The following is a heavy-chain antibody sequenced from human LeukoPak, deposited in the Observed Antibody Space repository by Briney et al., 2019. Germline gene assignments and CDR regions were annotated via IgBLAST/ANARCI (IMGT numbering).Heavy chain of an antibody. Sequence: NPGGSLRLSCAASGFTFSDYYMSWIRQAPGEGLEWVSYISSSGSTIYYADSVKGRFTISRDNAKNSLYLQMNSLRAEDTAVYYCARDRSPPDYYYYYMDVWGKGTTVTVSS. CDR1: GFTFSDYY. CDR3: ARDRSPPDYYYYYMDV. J-gene: IGHJ6*03. V-gene: IGHV3-11*01. CDR2: ISSSGSTI.